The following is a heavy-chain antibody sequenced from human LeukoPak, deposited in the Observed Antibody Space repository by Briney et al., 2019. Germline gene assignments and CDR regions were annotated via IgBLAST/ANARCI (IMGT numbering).Heavy chain of an antibody. CDR1: GGSFSGYY. CDR2: INHSGST. D-gene: IGHD3-9*01. CDR3: ASHLIYYYILTGYYTGFDY. Sequence: SETLSLTCAVYGGSFSGYYWSWIRQPPGKGLDWIGEINHSGSTNYNPSLKSRVTISVDTSKNQFSLKLSSVTAADTAVYYCASHLIYYYILTGYYTGFDYWGQGTLLTVSS. V-gene: IGHV4-34*01. J-gene: IGHJ4*02.